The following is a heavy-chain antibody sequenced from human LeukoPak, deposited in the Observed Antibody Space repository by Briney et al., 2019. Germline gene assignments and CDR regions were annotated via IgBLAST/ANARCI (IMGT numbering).Heavy chain of an antibody. D-gene: IGHD6-19*01. Sequence: GGSLRLSCAASGFSFSSYYMSWVRQAPGKGLEWVAVIWFDGSNKYYADSVKGRFTISRDNSKNTLYLQMNSLRAEDTAVYYCARVPYSSGWYFLDYWGQGTLVTVSS. V-gene: IGHV3-33*01. J-gene: IGHJ4*02. CDR1: GFSFSSYY. CDR2: IWFDGSNK. CDR3: ARVPYSSGWYFLDY.